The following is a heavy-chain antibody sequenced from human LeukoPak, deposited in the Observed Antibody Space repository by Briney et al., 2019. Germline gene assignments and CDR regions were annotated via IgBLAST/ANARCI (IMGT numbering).Heavy chain of an antibody. D-gene: IGHD3-10*01. J-gene: IGHJ4*02. CDR3: ARAGFTFSDYFGSFFDY. V-gene: IGHV3-9*01. CDR1: GFTFDDYA. Sequence: GRSLRLSCAASGFTFDDYAMHWVRQAPGKGLEWVSSISWNSGSIGYADSVKGRFTISRDNAKNSLYLQMNSLRAEDTAVYYCARAGFTFSDYFGSFFDYWGQGTLVTVSS. CDR2: ISWNSGSI.